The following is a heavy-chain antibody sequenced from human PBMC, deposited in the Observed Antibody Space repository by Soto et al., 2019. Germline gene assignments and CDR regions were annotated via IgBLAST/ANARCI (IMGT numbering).Heavy chain of an antibody. D-gene: IGHD3-10*01. CDR3: ARSLITRVRGVIRRSWFDP. Sequence: PSETLSLTCAVYGGSFSGYYWSWIRQPPGKGLEWIGEINHSGSTNYNPSLKSRVTISVDTSKNQFSLKLGSVTAADTAVYYCARSLITRVRGVIRRSWFDPWGQGTLVTVSS. V-gene: IGHV4-34*01. J-gene: IGHJ5*02. CDR2: INHSGST. CDR1: GGSFSGYY.